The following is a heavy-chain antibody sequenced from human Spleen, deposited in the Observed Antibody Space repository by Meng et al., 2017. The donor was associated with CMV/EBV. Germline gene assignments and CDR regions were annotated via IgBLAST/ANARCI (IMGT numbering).Heavy chain of an antibody. J-gene: IGHJ3*01. Sequence: GESLKISCVASGFTFSKHTMSWVRQAPGKGLEWVSSISSSSRYIYYADSVKGRFTISRDNAKNSLYLQMNSLRAEDTTVYYCAREDGYTKRGAFDVWGQGTMVTVSS. CDR2: ISSSSRYI. V-gene: IGHV3-21*01. CDR3: AREDGYTKRGAFDV. CDR1: GFTFSKHT. D-gene: IGHD5-24*01.